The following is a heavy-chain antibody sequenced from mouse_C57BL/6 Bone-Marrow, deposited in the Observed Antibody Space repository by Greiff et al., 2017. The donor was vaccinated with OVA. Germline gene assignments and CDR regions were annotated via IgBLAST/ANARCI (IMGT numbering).Heavy chain of an antibody. CDR3: ARHEITTVVANYYFDY. CDR1: GFTFSSYG. Sequence: EVHLVESGGDLVKPGGSLKLSCAASGFTFSSYGMSWVRQTPVKRLEWVATISSGGSYTYYPDSVKGRFTISRDNAKNTLYLQMSSPKSEDTAMYYCARHEITTVVANYYFDYWGQGTTLTVSS. D-gene: IGHD1-1*01. CDR2: ISSGGSYT. V-gene: IGHV5-6*01. J-gene: IGHJ2*01.